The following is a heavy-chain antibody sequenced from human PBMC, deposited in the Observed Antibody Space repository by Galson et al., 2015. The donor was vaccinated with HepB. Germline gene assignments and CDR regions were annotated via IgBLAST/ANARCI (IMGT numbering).Heavy chain of an antibody. Sequence: SLRLSCAASGFTFSRYSMNWVRQAPGKGLEWVSYISSSSSTIYYADSVKGRFTISRDNAKNSLYLQMNSLRDEDTAVYYCARDSGSWSYDYGMDVWGQGTTVTVSS. J-gene: IGHJ6*02. V-gene: IGHV3-48*02. CDR3: ARDSGSWSYDYGMDV. D-gene: IGHD2-15*01. CDR2: ISSSSSTI. CDR1: GFTFSRYS.